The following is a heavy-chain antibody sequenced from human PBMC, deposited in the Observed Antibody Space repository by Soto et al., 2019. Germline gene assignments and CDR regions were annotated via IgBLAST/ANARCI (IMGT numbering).Heavy chain of an antibody. Sequence: EVQLVESGGGLVQPGGSLRLSCAASGFTFSSYWMHWVRQAPGKGLVWVSRINSDGGSTSYADSVKGRFTISRDNAKNTRYLQMNSLRAEDTAVYYCVRTSLVVAAATREDYWGQGTLVTVSS. CDR3: VRTSLVVAAATREDY. D-gene: IGHD2-15*01. CDR1: GFTFSSYW. CDR2: INSDGGST. J-gene: IGHJ4*02. V-gene: IGHV3-74*01.